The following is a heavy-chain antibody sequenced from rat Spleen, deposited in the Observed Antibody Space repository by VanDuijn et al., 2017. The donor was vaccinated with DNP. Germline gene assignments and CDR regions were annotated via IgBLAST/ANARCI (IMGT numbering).Heavy chain of an antibody. CDR2: ISTGGGST. V-gene: IGHV5S13*01. CDR1: GFIFSNYW. D-gene: IGHD1-11*01. CDR3: ARGPNYGGYLDYFDY. Sequence: EVQLVESGGGPVQPGRSLKLSCVASGFIFSNYWMTWVRQAPTKGLEWVAYISTGGGSTYYPDSVKGRFTISRDNAKNTQYLQMDSLRSEDTAIYYCARGPNYGGYLDYFDYWGQGVMVTVSS. J-gene: IGHJ2*01.